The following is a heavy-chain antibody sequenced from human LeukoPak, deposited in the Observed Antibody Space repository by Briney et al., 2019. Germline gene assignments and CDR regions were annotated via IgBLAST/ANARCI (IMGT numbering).Heavy chain of an antibody. V-gene: IGHV4-59*08. J-gene: IGHJ4*02. D-gene: IGHD1-14*01. CDR2: ISHTGRT. Sequence: PSETLSLTCTVSGGSISDFYWSWIRQSPGKGLEWIGYISHTGRTNYNPSLRSRVTISLDTSKNQFSLKLSSVTAADTAVYYCAGQTTGPLGYWGQGTLVTVSS. CDR1: GGSISDFY. CDR3: AGQTTGPLGY.